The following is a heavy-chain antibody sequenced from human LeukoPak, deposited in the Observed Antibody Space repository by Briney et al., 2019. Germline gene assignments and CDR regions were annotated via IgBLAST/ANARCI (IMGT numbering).Heavy chain of an antibody. D-gene: IGHD1-26*01. V-gene: IGHV4-59*01. CDR2: IYYSGST. CDR1: GGSISSYY. Sequence: KPSETLSLTCTVSGGSISSYYWSWIRQPPGKGLEWSGYIYYSGSTNYNPSLKSRVTISVDTSKNQFSLKLSSVTAADTAVYYCARASYSGSYRGIDYWGQGTLVTVSS. J-gene: IGHJ4*02. CDR3: ARASYSGSYRGIDY.